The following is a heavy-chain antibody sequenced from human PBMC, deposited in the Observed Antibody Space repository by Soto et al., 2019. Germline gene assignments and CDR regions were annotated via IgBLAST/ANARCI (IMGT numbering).Heavy chain of an antibody. CDR3: ATDRDHPGIAVAVNTDDYYYYGMDV. D-gene: IGHD6-19*01. CDR2: FDPEDGET. Sequence: ASVKVSCKVSGYTLTELSMHWVRQAPGKGLEWMGGFDPEDGETIYAQKFQGRVTVTEDTSTDTAYMELSSLRSEDTAVYYCATDRDHPGIAVAVNTDDYYYYGMDVWGQGTTVTVSS. CDR1: GYTLTELS. V-gene: IGHV1-24*01. J-gene: IGHJ6*02.